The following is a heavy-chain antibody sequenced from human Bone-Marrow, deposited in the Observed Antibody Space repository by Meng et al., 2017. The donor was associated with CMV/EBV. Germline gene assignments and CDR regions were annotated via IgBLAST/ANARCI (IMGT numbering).Heavy chain of an antibody. J-gene: IGHJ2*01. Sequence: QGLLVQSGAEVKKPGAQVKFSCKASGYTFTGYYMHWVRQAPGQGLEWMGRINPNSGATEYAQNFQGRVTMTRDTSTSTAYMELSRLRSDDTAVYYCARDSRHCTSASCYSWYFDLWGRGTLVTVSS. CDR1: GYTFTGYY. CDR2: INPNSGAT. D-gene: IGHD2-2*02. V-gene: IGHV1-2*06. CDR3: ARDSRHCTSASCYSWYFDL.